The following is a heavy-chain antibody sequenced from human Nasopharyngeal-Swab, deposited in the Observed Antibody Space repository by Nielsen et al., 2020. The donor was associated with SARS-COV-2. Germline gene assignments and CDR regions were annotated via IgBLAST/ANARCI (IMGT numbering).Heavy chain of an antibody. D-gene: IGHD3-22*01. CDR3: ASTYYYDSSGYGDAFDI. Sequence: LRLSCTVSGGSISSGDYYWSWIRQPPGKGLEWIGYIYYSGSTYYNPSLKSRVTISVDTSKNQFSLKLSSVTAADTAVYYCASTYYYDSSGYGDAFDIWGQGTMVTVSS. V-gene: IGHV4-30-4*01. CDR2: IYYSGST. CDR1: GGSISSGDYY. J-gene: IGHJ3*02.